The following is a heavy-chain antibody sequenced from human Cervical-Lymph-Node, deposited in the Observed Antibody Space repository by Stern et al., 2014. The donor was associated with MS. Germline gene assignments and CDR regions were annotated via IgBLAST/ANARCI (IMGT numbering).Heavy chain of an antibody. CDR3: ARGILTGYYYFDY. CDR2: IYTSGST. Sequence: QVQLQESGPGLVKPSQTLSLTCTVSGGSISSGSYYWSWIRQPAGKGLEWIGRIYTSGSTNYNPSPKSRVTISVDTAKNQFSLKLSCVTAADTAVYYCARGILTGYYYFDYWGQGTLVTVSS. V-gene: IGHV4-61*02. J-gene: IGHJ4*02. D-gene: IGHD3-9*01. CDR1: GGSISSGSYY.